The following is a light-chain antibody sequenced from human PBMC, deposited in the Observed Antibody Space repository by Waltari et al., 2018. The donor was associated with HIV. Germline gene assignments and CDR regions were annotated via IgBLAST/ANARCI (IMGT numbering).Light chain of an antibody. CDR2: DTT. J-gene: IGLJ3*02. Sequence: QAVVTQEPSLTVSPGGTVTLTCDSSTGPVTNAHYPYWLQQRPGQAPMPLIFDTTKRHSGTPARFSGSLRGGKAALTLSGAQSEEEAEYDCLLSYNGARVFGGGTKVTVL. CDR1: TGPVTNAHY. V-gene: IGLV7-46*01. CDR3: LLSYNGARV.